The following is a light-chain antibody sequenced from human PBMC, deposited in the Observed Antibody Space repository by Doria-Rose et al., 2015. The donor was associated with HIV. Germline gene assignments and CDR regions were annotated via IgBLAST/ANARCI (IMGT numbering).Light chain of an antibody. CDR2: WAS. J-gene: IGKJ3*01. CDR3: QQYYDTPS. CDR1: QSLLYTSKNY. V-gene: IGKV4-1*01. Sequence: DIQLTQSPESLGMSLGERDNLNCKSNQSLLYTSKNYLAWYQQKPGQPPKLLIYWASTRQSGVPARFRGSGSGTYFTLTISSLKAEDVAGYYCQQYYDTPSFGPGTTVDIK.